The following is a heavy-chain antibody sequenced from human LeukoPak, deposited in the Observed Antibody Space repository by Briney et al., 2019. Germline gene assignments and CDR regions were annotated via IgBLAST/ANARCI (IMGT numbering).Heavy chain of an antibody. CDR3: ARDTYYYDSSGYSQLDY. J-gene: IGHJ4*02. D-gene: IGHD3-22*01. CDR1: GFTFSSYG. Sequence: GGSLRLSCAASGFTFSSYGMTWVRQAPGKGLEWVSSISSSSSYIYYAGSVKGRFTISRDNAKNSLYLQMNSLRAEDTAVYYCARDTYYYDSSGYSQLDYWGQGTLVTVSS. CDR2: ISSSSSYI. V-gene: IGHV3-21*04.